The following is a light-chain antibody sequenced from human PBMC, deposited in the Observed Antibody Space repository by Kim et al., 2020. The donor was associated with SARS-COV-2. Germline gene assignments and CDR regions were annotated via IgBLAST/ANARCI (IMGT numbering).Light chain of an antibody. CDR3: AAWDDSLSGWV. CDR1: NFNIGSNY. J-gene: IGLJ3*02. CDR2: RNN. V-gene: IGLV1-47*01. Sequence: ELTQPPSASGTPGQRVTISCSGSNFNIGSNYVYWYQQLPGTAPKLLIYRNNQRPSGVPDRFSGSKSGTSASLAISGLRSEDEADYYCAAWDDSLSGWVFGGGTQLTVL.